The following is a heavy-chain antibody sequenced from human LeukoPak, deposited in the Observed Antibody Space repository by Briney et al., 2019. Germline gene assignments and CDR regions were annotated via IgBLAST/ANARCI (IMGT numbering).Heavy chain of an antibody. J-gene: IGHJ6*03. CDR3: ARDRKYYYHMDV. CDR2: IYHSGST. D-gene: IGHD1-14*01. CDR1: GGSINSYY. Sequence: PSETLSLTCTVSGGSINSYYWSWIRQPPGKGLEWIGSIYHSGSTYYNPSLKSRVTISVDTSKNQFSLKLSSVTAADTAVYYCARDRKYYYHMDVWGKGTTVTVSS. V-gene: IGHV4-59*12.